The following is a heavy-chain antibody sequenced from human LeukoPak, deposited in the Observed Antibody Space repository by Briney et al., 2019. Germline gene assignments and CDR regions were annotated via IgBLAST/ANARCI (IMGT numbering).Heavy chain of an antibody. J-gene: IGHJ4*02. Sequence: PGGSLGLSCAASGFTFSSYSMNWVRQAPGKWLEWVSSISSSSSYIYYADSVKGRFTISRDNAKNSLYLQMNSLRAEDTAVYYCARDRYSSSWYYDYWGQGTLVTVSS. CDR2: ISSSSSYI. CDR1: GFTFSSYS. D-gene: IGHD6-13*01. V-gene: IGHV3-21*01. CDR3: ARDRYSSSWYYDY.